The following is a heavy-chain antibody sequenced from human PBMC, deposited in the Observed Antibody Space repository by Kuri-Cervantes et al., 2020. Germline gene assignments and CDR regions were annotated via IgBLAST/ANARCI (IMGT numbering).Heavy chain of an antibody. J-gene: IGHJ2*01. CDR3: ARHFYHSASRYFDL. CDR1: DYSINSGYF. CDR2: VSHSGNT. Sequence: SETLSLTCAIFDYSINSGYFWGWIRQPPGKGLECIGSVSHSGNTFYNPSLQSRVTTSIDTSKKQISMSLTSVSAADTAVYFCARHFYHSASRYFDLWGRGTLVTVSS. V-gene: IGHV4-38-2*01. D-gene: IGHD5/OR15-5a*01.